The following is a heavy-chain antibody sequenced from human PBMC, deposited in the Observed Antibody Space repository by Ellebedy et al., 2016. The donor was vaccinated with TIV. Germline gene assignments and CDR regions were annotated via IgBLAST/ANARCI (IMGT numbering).Heavy chain of an antibody. V-gene: IGHV3-23*01. CDR1: GFTFSSYA. CDR2: ISNTGSRT. CDR3: PKERGGGSDSNAPRYYFDY. J-gene: IGHJ4*02. D-gene: IGHD3-22*01. Sequence: GESLKIFCAASGFTFSSYAMSWVRHAPGKGLGWVSTISNTGSRTYYAYSVECRFIIPRDKSKKTLYLQMNSLRTDDTAVYYCPKERGGGSDSNAPRYYFDYWGLGTLVTVSS.